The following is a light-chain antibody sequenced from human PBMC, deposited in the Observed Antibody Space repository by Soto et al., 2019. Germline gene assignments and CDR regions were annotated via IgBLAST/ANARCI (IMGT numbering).Light chain of an antibody. CDR3: QQSYSTPYT. CDR2: AAS. J-gene: IGKJ2*01. Sequence: DIQMTQSPYSLSASVGDRVTITCRASQSISNYLNWYQQKPGKAPKVLIYAASSLQSGVPSRFSGRGSGTDFSLTISSLQPEDFATYYCQQSYSTPYTFGQGTKLDIK. CDR1: QSISNY. V-gene: IGKV1-39*01.